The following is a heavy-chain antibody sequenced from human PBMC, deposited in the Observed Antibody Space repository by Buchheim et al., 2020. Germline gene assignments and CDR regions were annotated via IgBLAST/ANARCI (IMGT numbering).Heavy chain of an antibody. D-gene: IGHD3-10*01. CDR3: ARSRGGSGTYYKGGYYYFDY. Sequence: QVQLQESGPGLVKPSQTLSLTCTVSGDSFTSGVYYWSWIRQHPGKGLEWIGYIHYSGNTYYNPSLKSRLTISVDTSKNQFSLRLSSVTAADTAVYYCARSRGGSGTYYKGGYYYFDYWGQGTL. V-gene: IGHV4-31*03. J-gene: IGHJ4*02. CDR1: GDSFTSGVYY. CDR2: IHYSGNT.